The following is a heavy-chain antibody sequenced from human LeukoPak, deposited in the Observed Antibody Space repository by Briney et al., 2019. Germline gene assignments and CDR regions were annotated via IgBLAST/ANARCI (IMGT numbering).Heavy chain of an antibody. D-gene: IGHD6-6*01. CDR3: ARGKYSSSPADY. CDR2: IYYSGST. Sequence: SETLSLTCTVSGGSISSSSYYWGWIRQPPGKGLEWIGSIYYSGSTYYNPSLKSRVTISVDTSKNQFSLKLSSVTAADTAVYYCARGKYSSSPADYWGQGTLVTVSS. CDR1: GGSISSSSYY. J-gene: IGHJ4*02. V-gene: IGHV4-39*07.